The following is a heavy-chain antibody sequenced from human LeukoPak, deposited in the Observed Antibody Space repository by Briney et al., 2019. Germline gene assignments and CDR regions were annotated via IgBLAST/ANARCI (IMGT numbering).Heavy chain of an antibody. CDR3: AKSLSGSYYPSGYFDY. V-gene: IGHV3-30*18. CDR2: ISYDGSNK. CDR1: GFTFSSYG. D-gene: IGHD1-26*01. J-gene: IGHJ4*02. Sequence: GGSLRLSCAASGFTFSSYGMHWVRQAPGKGLEWVAVISYDGSNKYYVDSVKGRFTISRDNSKNTLYLQMNSLRPEDTAVYYCAKSLSGSYYPSGYFDYWGQGTLVTVSS.